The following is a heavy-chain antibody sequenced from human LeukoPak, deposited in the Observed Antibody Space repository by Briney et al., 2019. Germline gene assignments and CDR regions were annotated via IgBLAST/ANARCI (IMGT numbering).Heavy chain of an antibody. V-gene: IGHV3-21*01. CDR2: ISSSSSYI. CDR1: GFTFSSYS. D-gene: IGHD3-10*01. J-gene: IGHJ4*02. CDR3: AREGRGSGSYCDY. Sequence: PGGSLRLSCAASGFTFSSYSMSWVRQAPGKGLEWVSSISSSSSYIYYADSVKGRFTISRDNAKNSLYLQMNSLRAEDTAVYYCAREGRGSGSYCDYWGQGTLVTVSS.